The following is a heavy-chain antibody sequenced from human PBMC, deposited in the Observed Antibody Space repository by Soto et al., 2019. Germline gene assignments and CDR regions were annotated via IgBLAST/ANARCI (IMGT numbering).Heavy chain of an antibody. CDR1: AFTFSNYA. V-gene: IGHV3-23*01. CDR3: AKSSVSCSSASCYSLAYYYSNMDV. Sequence: GGSLRLSCAASAFTFSNYAMNWVRQAPGKGLEWVAAISGSGDNTYYADSVKGRFTISRDNSKNTLFLQMNSLRVDDTAVYYCAKSSVSCSSASCYSLAYYYSNMDVWGKGTTVTVSS. J-gene: IGHJ6*03. CDR2: ISGSGDNT. D-gene: IGHD2-2*01.